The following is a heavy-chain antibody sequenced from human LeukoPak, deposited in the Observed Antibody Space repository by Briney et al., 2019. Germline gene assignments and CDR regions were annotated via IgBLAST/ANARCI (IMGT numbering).Heavy chain of an antibody. D-gene: IGHD5-18*01. J-gene: IGHJ4*02. CDR1: GGSISRTGYY. CDR2: IYYNGST. V-gene: IGHV4-39*01. Sequence: PSETLSLTCTVSGGSISRTGYYWGWIRQPPGKGLECIGTIYYNGSTYYNPSLKSRVTISVDTSKNQFSLRLNSVTATGTAVYYCARVGGYSYGNYYFNYWGQGTLVTVSS. CDR3: ARVGGYSYGNYYFNY.